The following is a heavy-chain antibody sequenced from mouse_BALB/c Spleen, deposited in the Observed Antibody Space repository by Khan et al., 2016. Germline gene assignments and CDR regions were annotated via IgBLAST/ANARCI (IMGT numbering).Heavy chain of an antibody. CDR2: INTYTGEP. Sequence: QCQLVQSGPELKKPGETVKISCKASGYTFTNYGMNWVKQAPGKGLKWMGWINTYTGEPTYADDFKGRFAFSLETSASTAYLQINILKNEDTATYFCAREPKNFDYWGQGTTRTVSS. J-gene: IGHJ2*01. CDR3: AREPKNFDY. CDR1: GYTFTNYG. V-gene: IGHV9-3-1*01.